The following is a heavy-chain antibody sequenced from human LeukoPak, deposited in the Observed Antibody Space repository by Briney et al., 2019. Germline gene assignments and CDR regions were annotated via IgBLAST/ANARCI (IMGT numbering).Heavy chain of an antibody. CDR2: ISSSGTTI. V-gene: IGHV3-48*03. J-gene: IGHJ6*04. CDR1: GFTFSSYE. CDR3: VYGYYYYYGMDV. Sequence: GGSLRLSCAASGFTFSSYEMNWVRQAPGKGLEWVSYISSSGTTILYAGSVKGRFTISRDNAKNSLYLQMNSLRAEDTAVYYCVYGYYYYYGMDVWGKGTTVTVSS. D-gene: IGHD2/OR15-2a*01.